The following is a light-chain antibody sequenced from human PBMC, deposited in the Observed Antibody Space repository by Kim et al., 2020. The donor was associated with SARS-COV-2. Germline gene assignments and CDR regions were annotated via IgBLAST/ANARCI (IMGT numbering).Light chain of an antibody. Sequence: VFPGQTASFTCPGDKLDDKSVCSYQQRPRHPPRLVIYQNTMRPAAIPARFSGSKSGKTAPMTITGTQATDEAEYFCQAWDSNTYYVFGTGTKVTVL. CDR1: KLDDKS. CDR3: QAWDSNTYYV. J-gene: IGLJ1*01. CDR2: QNT. V-gene: IGLV3-1*01.